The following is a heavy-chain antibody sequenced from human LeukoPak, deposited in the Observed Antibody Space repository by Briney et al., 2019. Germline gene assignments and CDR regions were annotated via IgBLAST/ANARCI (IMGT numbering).Heavy chain of an antibody. D-gene: IGHD1-1*01. J-gene: IGHJ4*02. CDR3: AKDRNDWKQGIDS. CDR2: ISARDGRT. CDR1: GFTFSSYA. Sequence: PGGSLRLSCAASGFTFSSYAMSWVRQAPGKGLEWVSIISARDGRTYYADSVKGRFTISRDNSKNTLYPQMNSLRVEDTAVYYCAKDRNDWKQGIDSWGQGTLVTVST. V-gene: IGHV3-23*01.